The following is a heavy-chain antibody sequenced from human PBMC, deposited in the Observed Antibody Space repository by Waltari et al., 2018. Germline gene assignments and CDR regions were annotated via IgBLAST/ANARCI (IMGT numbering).Heavy chain of an antibody. J-gene: IGHJ4*02. CDR1: GYTFTSYA. D-gene: IGHD2-8*01. Sequence: QVQLVQSGAEVKKPGASVKVSCKASGYTFTSYAMHWVRQAPGQRLEWMGWINAGNGNTKYSQKFQGRVTITRDTSASTAYMELSSLRSEDTSVYYCAREPSAGRMDYWGQGTLVTVSS. CDR2: INAGNGNT. V-gene: IGHV1-3*01. CDR3: AREPSAGRMDY.